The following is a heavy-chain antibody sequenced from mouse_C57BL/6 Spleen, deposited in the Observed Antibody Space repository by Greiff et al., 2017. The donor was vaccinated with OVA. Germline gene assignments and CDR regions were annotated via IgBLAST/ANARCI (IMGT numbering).Heavy chain of an antibody. CDR2: IGPEDGET. Sequence: VQLKQSGAELVKPGASVKLSCTASGFTITDYYMHWVKQRTEQGLEWIGRIGPEDGETKYPPKFQGKATIPADTSSNTAYLQLSSLTSEDTAVDYCAINTTASSRYVDVWGTGTTVTVSS. V-gene: IGHV14-2*01. CDR3: AINTTASSRYVDV. CDR1: GFTITDYY. J-gene: IGHJ1*03. D-gene: IGHD1-2*01.